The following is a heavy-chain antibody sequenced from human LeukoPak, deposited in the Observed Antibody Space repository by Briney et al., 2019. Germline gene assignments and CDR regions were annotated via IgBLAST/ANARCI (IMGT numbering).Heavy chain of an antibody. V-gene: IGHV3-64*01. Sequence: PGGSLRLSCAASGFTFSSYAMHWVRQAPGKGLEYVSAISSNGGSTYYANSVKGRFTISRDNSKNTLYLQMGSLRAEDMAVYYFASARDSSGYFLYWGQGTLVTVSS. CDR3: ASARDSSGYFLY. CDR2: ISSNGGST. J-gene: IGHJ4*02. CDR1: GFTFSSYA. D-gene: IGHD3-22*01.